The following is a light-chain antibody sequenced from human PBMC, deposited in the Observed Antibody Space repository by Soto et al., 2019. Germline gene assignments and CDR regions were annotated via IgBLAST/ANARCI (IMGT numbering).Light chain of an antibody. Sequence: EIVLTQSPGTLCLSPGEGATLPCRTSQIVSSSYIAWYQQRPGQTPSLLIYGASTRATGSPDRFSGGGSGTDFTLTISRLEPEDFAVYYCQQYGYSPITFGQGTRLEIK. CDR2: GAS. V-gene: IGKV3-20*01. CDR1: QIVSSSY. CDR3: QQYGYSPIT. J-gene: IGKJ5*01.